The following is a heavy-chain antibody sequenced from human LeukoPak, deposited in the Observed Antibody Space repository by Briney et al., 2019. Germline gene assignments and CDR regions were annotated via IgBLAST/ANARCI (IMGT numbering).Heavy chain of an antibody. Sequence: TGGSLILSCAASGFTFDDYTMHWVRHAPGKGLEWVSLISWDGGSTYYADSVKGRFTTSRDNSKNSLYLQMNSLRTEDTALYYCAKDKGCSGPRVWYYYMDVWGKGTTVTVSS. D-gene: IGHD6-19*01. CDR2: ISWDGGST. V-gene: IGHV3-43*01. CDR3: AKDKGCSGPRVWYYYMDV. J-gene: IGHJ6*03. CDR1: GFTFDDYT.